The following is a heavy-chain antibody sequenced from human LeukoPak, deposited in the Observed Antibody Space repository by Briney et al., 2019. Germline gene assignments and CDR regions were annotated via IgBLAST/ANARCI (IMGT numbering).Heavy chain of an antibody. J-gene: IGHJ6*03. CDR3: AKDPLSITMVRGPPGYMDV. V-gene: IGHV3-23*01. CDR2: ISGSGGST. D-gene: IGHD3-10*01. Sequence: PGGSLRLSCAASGFTFSSYGMHWVRQAPGKGLEWVSAISGSGGSTYYADSVKGRFTISRDNSKNTLYLQMNSLRAEDTAVYYCAKDPLSITMVRGPPGYMDVRGKGTTVTVSS. CDR1: GFTFSSYG.